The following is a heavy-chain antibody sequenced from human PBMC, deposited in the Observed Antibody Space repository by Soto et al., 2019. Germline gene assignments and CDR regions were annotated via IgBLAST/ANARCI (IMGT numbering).Heavy chain of an antibody. D-gene: IGHD3-9*01. Sequence: PGESLKISCKGSGYSFTSYWIGWVRQMPGKGLEWMGIIYPGDSDTRYSPSFQGQVTISADKSISTAYLQWSSLKASDTAMYYCASQYPPQRVLRYFDWLEGDAFDIWGQGTMVTVSS. CDR3: ASQYPPQRVLRYFDWLEGDAFDI. CDR1: GYSFTSYW. CDR2: IYPGDSDT. J-gene: IGHJ3*02. V-gene: IGHV5-51*01.